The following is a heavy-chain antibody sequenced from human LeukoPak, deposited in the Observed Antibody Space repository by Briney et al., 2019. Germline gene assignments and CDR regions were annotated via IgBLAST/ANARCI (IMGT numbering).Heavy chain of an antibody. CDR1: GGSISSSSYY. Sequence: SETLSLTCTVSGGSISSSSYYWGWIRQPPGKGLEWIGSIYYSGSTYYNPSLKSRVTISVDTSKNQFSLKLSSVTAADTAVYYCARAGSSWQAPFDYWGQGTLVTVSS. V-gene: IGHV4-39*07. J-gene: IGHJ4*02. D-gene: IGHD6-13*01. CDR3: ARAGSSWQAPFDY. CDR2: IYYSGST.